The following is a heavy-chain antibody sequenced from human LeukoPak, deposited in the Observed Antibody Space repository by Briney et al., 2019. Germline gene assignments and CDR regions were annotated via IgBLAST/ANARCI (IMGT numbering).Heavy chain of an antibody. J-gene: IGHJ5*02. CDR1: GYSISSGYY. Sequence: SETLSLTCAVSGYSISSGYYWGWIRQPPGKGLEWIASIYYSGSTYYNPSLKSRVTISVDTSTNQLSLKLSSLTAADTAVYYCARHEYSGSYYGLSWFDPWGQGTLVTVSS. V-gene: IGHV4-38-2*01. CDR3: ARHEYSGSYYGLSWFDP. CDR2: IYYSGST. D-gene: IGHD1-26*01.